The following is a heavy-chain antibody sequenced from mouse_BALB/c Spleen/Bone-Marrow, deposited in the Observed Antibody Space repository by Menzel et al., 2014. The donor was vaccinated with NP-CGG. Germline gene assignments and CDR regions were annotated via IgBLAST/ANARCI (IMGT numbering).Heavy chain of an antibody. CDR2: IRNKANGYTT. CDR3: ARDKGGILFDY. D-gene: IGHD1-1*02. CDR1: GFTFTDYY. J-gene: IGHJ2*01. Sequence: EVKLVESGGGLVQPGGSLRLSCATSGFTFTDYYMNWVRQPPGKALEWLVFIRNKANGYTTEYSASVKGRFTISRDNSQSILYLQMNTLRAEDSATYYCARDKGGILFDYWGQGTTLTVSS. V-gene: IGHV7-3*02.